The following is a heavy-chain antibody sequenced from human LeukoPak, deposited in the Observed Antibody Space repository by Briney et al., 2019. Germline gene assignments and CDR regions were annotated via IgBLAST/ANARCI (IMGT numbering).Heavy chain of an antibody. CDR3: ARVTRSGYQRHYYYYYMDV. J-gene: IGHJ6*03. D-gene: IGHD3-3*01. V-gene: IGHV4-4*07. CDR2: IYTSGGT. Sequence: SETLSLTCTVSGGSISSYYWSWIRQPAGKGLEWIGRIYTSGGTNYNPSLKSRVTMSVDTSKNQFSLKLSSVTAADTAVYYCARVTRSGYQRHYYYYYMDVWGKGTTVTVSS. CDR1: GGSISSYY.